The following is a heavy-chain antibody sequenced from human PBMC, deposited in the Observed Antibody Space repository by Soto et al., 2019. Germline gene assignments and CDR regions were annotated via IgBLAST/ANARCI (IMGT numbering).Heavy chain of an antibody. J-gene: IGHJ6*02. D-gene: IGHD3-16*01. CDR2: MNAKSGDT. V-gene: IGHV1-8*01. CDR3: ARGNPFNYAGFDV. Sequence: ASVKVSCKASGYTFSDFDINWLRQASGQGPEWMGWMNAKSGDTFFAQRLQGKFNMTWDNSLSTAYMEVGSLTSDDTAIYYCARGNPFNYAGFDVWGQGTTVTVSS. CDR1: GYTFSDFD.